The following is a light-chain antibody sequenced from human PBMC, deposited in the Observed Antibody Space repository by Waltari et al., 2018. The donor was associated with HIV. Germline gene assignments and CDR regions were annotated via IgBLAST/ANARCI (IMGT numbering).Light chain of an antibody. CDR2: SNN. V-gene: IGLV1-44*01. CDR1: IPNTGSNS. J-gene: IGLJ3*02. CDR3: ATWDDTLSGPV. Sequence: QSVLTQPTSASGTPGQKITISCSGNIPNTGSNSVNWYQQFSGAAPKLLIFSNNQHPSGVPARFSGSKSGSAASLAISGLHSDDEAIYHCATWDDTLSGPVFGGGTKLTVL.